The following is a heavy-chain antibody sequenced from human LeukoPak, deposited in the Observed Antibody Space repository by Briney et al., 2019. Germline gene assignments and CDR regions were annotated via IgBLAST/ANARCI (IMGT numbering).Heavy chain of an antibody. CDR1: GFTFSSYW. CDR2: IKQDGSGK. CDR3: ARDISSGWSEFDY. D-gene: IGHD6-19*01. J-gene: IGHJ4*02. V-gene: IGHV3-7*01. Sequence: GGSLRLSCAASGFTFSSYWMSWVRQAPGKGLEWVANIKQDGSGKYYVDSVKGRFTISRDNAKNSLYPQMNSLRAEDTAVYYCARDISSGWSEFDYWGQGTLVTVSS.